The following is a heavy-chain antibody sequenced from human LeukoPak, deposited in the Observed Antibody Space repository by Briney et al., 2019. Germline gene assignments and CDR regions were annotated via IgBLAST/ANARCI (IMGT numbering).Heavy chain of an antibody. CDR2: ISGSGGST. CDR3: TKDITAGGLDY. Sequence: PGGSLRLSCAASGFTFSSYAMSWVRQAPGKGLEWVSAISGSGGSTYYADSVKGRFTISRDNSKNTLYLQMNSLRTDDTALYYCTKDITAGGLDYWGQGTLVTVSS. D-gene: IGHD6-13*01. V-gene: IGHV3-23*01. CDR1: GFTFSSYA. J-gene: IGHJ4*02.